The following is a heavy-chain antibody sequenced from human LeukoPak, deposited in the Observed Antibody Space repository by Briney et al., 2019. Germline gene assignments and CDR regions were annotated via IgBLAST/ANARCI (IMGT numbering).Heavy chain of an antibody. V-gene: IGHV1-2*02. Sequence: ASVKVSCKASGYTFSGYYMHWVRQAPGQGLEWMGWINPYSGGTNYAQKFQGRVTMTRDTSISTAYMELSRLRSDDTDVYSCARGGGGYDFDRWGQGTLVTVSS. CDR1: GYTFSGYY. CDR3: ARGGGGYDFDR. J-gene: IGHJ4*02. CDR2: INPYSGGT. D-gene: IGHD5-12*01.